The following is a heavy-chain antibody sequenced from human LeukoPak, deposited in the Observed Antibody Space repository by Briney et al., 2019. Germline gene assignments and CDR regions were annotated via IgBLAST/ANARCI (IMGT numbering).Heavy chain of an antibody. CDR2: MNPNSGNT. J-gene: IGHJ3*02. D-gene: IGHD6-19*01. Sequence: ASVKVSCKASGYTFSNYDINWVRQATGQGLEWMGWMNPNSGNTGYAQKFQGRVTITRNTSISTAYMELSSLRSEDTAVYYCARVGYSSGWDDAFDIWGQGTMVTVSS. CDR3: ARVGYSSGWDDAFDI. CDR1: GYTFSNYD. V-gene: IGHV1-8*01.